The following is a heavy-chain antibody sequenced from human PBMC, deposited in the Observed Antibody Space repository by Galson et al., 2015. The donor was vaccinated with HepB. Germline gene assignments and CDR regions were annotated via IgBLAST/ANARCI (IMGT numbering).Heavy chain of an antibody. J-gene: IGHJ6*04. V-gene: IGHV3-33*01. CDR2: LWYDDSRK. CDR3: ARGSHLGSPLSYYYMDV. D-gene: IGHD3-10*01. CDR1: GFSVSDYG. Sequence: SLRLSCAGSGFSVSDYGMHWVRQSPAKGLEWVAGLWYDDSRKDYAESVRGRFTISRDVSRDKLLLQMDSLRGEDTAVYYCARGSHLGSPLSYYYMDVWGTGTTVSVSS.